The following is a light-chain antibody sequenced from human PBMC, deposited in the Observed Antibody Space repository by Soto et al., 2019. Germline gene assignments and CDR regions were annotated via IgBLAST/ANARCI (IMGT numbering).Light chain of an antibody. CDR3: SSFTSSSTRV. Sequence: QSALTQPASVSGSPGQSITISCTGPSSDVGGYNYVSWYQHHPGKAPKLMIYDVSNRPSGVSNRFSGSKSGNTASLTISGLQAEDEADYYCSSFTSSSTRVFGTGTKVTVL. V-gene: IGLV2-14*03. CDR1: SSDVGGYNY. J-gene: IGLJ1*01. CDR2: DVS.